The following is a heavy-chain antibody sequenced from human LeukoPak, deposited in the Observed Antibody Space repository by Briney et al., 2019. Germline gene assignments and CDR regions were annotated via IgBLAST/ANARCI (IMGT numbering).Heavy chain of an antibody. D-gene: IGHD3-16*01. CDR2: IKQDGSEK. J-gene: IGHJ4*02. V-gene: IGHV3-7*01. CDR1: GFTLISYL. Sequence: WGALRLSRVASGFTLISYLVSWGRQAPREGLEWVANIKQDGSEKYYVDSVKGRFTISRDNAKNSLYLQMNSLRAEDTAVYYCARLGTNFDYWAREPWSPSPQ. CDR3: ARLGTNFDY.